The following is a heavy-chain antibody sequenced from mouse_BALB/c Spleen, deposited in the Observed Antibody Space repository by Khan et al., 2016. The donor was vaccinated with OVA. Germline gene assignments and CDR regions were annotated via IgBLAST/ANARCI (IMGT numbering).Heavy chain of an antibody. CDR3: ERDGSRYNYAMDY. D-gene: IGHD2-3*01. J-gene: IGHJ4*01. CDR2: ISSSGST. V-gene: IGHV3-2*02. Sequence: EVQLQESGPGLVKPSQSLSLTCTVTGYSITSDYVWNWIRQFPENKLELMGYISSSGSTNYNPAFKSRISITRDTSNNQFFLQLNSVTTENTATYYCERDGSRYNYAMDYWGQGTSVTVSS. CDR1: GYSITSDYV.